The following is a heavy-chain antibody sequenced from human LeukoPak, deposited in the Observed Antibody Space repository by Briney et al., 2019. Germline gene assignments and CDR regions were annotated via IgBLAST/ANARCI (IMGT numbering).Heavy chain of an antibody. V-gene: IGHV3-23*01. Sequence: GGSLRLSCAASGFTFSSYAMSWVRQAPGKGLEWVSAISGSGGSTYYADSVKGRFTISRDNSKNTLYLQMNSLRAEDTAVYYCAKGSVYYDTLTGYFNDYYYYGMDVWGQGTTVTVSS. D-gene: IGHD3-9*01. CDR3: AKGSVYYDTLTGYFNDYYYYGMDV. J-gene: IGHJ6*02. CDR1: GFTFSSYA. CDR2: ISGSGGST.